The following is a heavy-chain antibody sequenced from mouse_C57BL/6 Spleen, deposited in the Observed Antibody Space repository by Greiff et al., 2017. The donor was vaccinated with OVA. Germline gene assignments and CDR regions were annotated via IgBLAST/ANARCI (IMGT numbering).Heavy chain of an antibody. CDR2: ISGGGGNT. V-gene: IGHV5-9*01. J-gene: IGHJ3*01. CDR3: ARHGGYSSFAY. Sequence: EVKLMESGGGLVKPGGSLKLSCAASGFTFSSYTMSWVRQTPEKRLEWVATISGGGGNTYYPDSVKGRFTISRDNAKTTLYLQMSSLRSEDTALYYCARHGGYSSFAYWGQGTLVTVSA. CDR1: GFTFSSYT. D-gene: IGHD2-3*01.